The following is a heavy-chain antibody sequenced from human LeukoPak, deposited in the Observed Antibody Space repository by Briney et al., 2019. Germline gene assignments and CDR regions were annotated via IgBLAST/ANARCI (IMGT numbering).Heavy chain of an antibody. CDR3: ARENTAVPGGDC. D-gene: IGHD5-18*01. J-gene: IGHJ4*02. CDR1: GFTFSYYG. V-gene: IGHV3-7*01. Sequence: PGGSLRLSCAASGFTFSYYGMHWVRQAPGKGLEWVANIKQDGSEKYYVDSVKGRFAISRDNAKNLVYLQMNGLRAEDTAVYYCARENTAVPGGDCWGQGTLVTVSS. CDR2: IKQDGSEK.